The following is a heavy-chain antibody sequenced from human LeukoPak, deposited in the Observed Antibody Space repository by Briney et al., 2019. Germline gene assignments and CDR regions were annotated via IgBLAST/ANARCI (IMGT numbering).Heavy chain of an antibody. Sequence: SETLSLTCSVSGGSISRYYWSWIRQPPGKGLEWIGYIYYSGSTNYNPSLKSRVTISVDTSKNQFSLKLSSVTAADTAVYYCARGNQDLHYWGQGTLVTVSS. CDR2: IYYSGST. V-gene: IGHV4-59*01. CDR1: GGSISRYY. J-gene: IGHJ4*02. CDR3: ARGNQDLHY. D-gene: IGHD2-15*01.